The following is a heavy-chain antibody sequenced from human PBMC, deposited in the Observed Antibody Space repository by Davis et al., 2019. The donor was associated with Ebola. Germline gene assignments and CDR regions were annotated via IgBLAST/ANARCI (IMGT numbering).Heavy chain of an antibody. CDR1: GGTFSSYA. J-gene: IGHJ6*02. CDR3: AGLEMATINPNYYYYGMDV. V-gene: IGHV1-18*01. Sequence: ASVKVSCKASGGTFSSYAISWVRQAPGQGLEWMGWISAYNGNTNYAQKLQGRVTMTTDTSTSTAYMELRSLRSDDTAVYYCAGLEMATINPNYYYYGMDVWGQGTTVTVSS. D-gene: IGHD5-24*01. CDR2: ISAYNGNT.